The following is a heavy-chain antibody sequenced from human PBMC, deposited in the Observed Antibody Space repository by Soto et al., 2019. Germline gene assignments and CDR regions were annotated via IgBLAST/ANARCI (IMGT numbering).Heavy chain of an antibody. V-gene: IGHV4-59*01. Sequence: PSETLSLTCTVSGDSISSYSWGWIRQPPGKGLEWIGNIHYSGNTKYSPSLKSRVTMSADTSKNHFSLRLISVTTADTAVYFCAREGNLGRWIQPLDSWGQGTLVTVS. CDR1: GDSISSYS. CDR2: IHYSGNT. J-gene: IGHJ4*02. CDR3: AREGNLGRWIQPLDS. D-gene: IGHD2-2*03.